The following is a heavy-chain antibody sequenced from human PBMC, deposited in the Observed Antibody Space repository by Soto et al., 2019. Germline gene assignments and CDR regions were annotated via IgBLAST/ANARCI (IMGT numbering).Heavy chain of an antibody. V-gene: IGHV3-48*01. Sequence: EVQLVESGGGLVQPGGSLRLSCAASGFTFSSYGMNWVRQAPGKGLEWVSYISSNSDTRYYADSVKGRFTISRDNAKNSLYLRMDSLRAEDPAGYYCAREVVGHHYASGSYDNSFDYWGQGTLVTVSS. D-gene: IGHD3-10*01. CDR1: GFTFSSYG. CDR2: ISSNSDTR. CDR3: AREVVGHHYASGSYDNSFDY. J-gene: IGHJ4*02.